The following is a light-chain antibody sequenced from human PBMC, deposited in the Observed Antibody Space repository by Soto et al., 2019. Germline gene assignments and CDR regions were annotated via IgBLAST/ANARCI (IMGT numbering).Light chain of an antibody. Sequence: DIVMTQSPDSLPVSLGERATINCKSSQSLLYSSNNKDYLGWYRQKPGQPPKLLIYWASTRESGVPDRFSGSGSGTDFTLTISSLQAEDVAVYYCQQYYSHPRTFGQGTKVEIK. CDR1: QSLLYSSNNKDY. CDR3: QQYYSHPRT. V-gene: IGKV4-1*01. J-gene: IGKJ1*01. CDR2: WAS.